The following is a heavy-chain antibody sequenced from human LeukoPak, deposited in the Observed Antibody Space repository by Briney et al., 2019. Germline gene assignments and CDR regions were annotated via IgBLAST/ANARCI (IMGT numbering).Heavy chain of an antibody. CDR3: ARDRGVLLWFGPEYYFDY. D-gene: IGHD3-10*01. Sequence: PGGSLRLSCAASGFTFSSYWMSWVRQAPGKGLEWVANIKQDGSEKYYVDSVKGRFTISRDNAKNSLYLQMNSLRAEDTAVYYCARDRGVLLWFGPEYYFDYWGQGTLVTVSS. V-gene: IGHV3-7*01. CDR1: GFTFSSYW. CDR2: IKQDGSEK. J-gene: IGHJ4*02.